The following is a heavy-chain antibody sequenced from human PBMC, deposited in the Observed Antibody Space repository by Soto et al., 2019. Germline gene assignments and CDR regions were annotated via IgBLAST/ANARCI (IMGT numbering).Heavy chain of an antibody. CDR3: ATSGGGWYLY. Sequence: QVQLVQSGAEVKKPGASVKVSCKASGYTFSSYDINWVRQATGQGLEWMGWLNPNSGDTGYAQKFKGRVTLTRNTSINTAYLELSSLTSDDTAVYYCATSGGGWYLYWGQGTLVTVSS. CDR1: GYTFSSYD. D-gene: IGHD6-19*01. CDR2: LNPNSGDT. J-gene: IGHJ4*02. V-gene: IGHV1-8*01.